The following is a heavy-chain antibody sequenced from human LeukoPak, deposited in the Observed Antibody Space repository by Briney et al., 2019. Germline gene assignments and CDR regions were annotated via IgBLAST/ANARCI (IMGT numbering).Heavy chain of an antibody. CDR3: ARVLQTVTYDDGAY. CDR1: GGSHSSDY. J-gene: IGHJ4*02. D-gene: IGHD4-17*01. V-gene: IGHV4-59*01. Sequence: PSETLSLTCTVSGGSHSSDYRRWIRQPPGKGLEWIGYISYSGSTNYNPSLKSRLTISADTSQNQFSLKLSSVTAADTAVYYCARVLQTVTYDDGAYWGQGILVTISS. CDR2: ISYSGST.